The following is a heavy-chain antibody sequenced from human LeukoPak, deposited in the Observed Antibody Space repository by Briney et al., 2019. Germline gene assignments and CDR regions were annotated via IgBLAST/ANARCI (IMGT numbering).Heavy chain of an antibody. CDR3: ARAVGGDGSGSL. D-gene: IGHD3-10*01. CDR2: ISYSGDT. CDR1: GASISSFY. J-gene: IGHJ4*02. V-gene: IGHV4-59*01. Sequence: SETLSLTCTISGASISSFYWIWIRQPPGKGLEWIGYISYSGDTNYNPSLKSRVTMSVDMSTRQISLKLSSVTAADTAVYYCARAVGGDGSGSLWGPGTLVTVSS.